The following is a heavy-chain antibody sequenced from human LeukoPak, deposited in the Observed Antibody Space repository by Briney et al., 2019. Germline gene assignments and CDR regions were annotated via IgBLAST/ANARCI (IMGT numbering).Heavy chain of an antibody. D-gene: IGHD6-19*01. CDR1: GGSISSSSYY. V-gene: IGHV4-39*01. J-gene: IGHJ4*02. Sequence: KPSETLSLTCTVSGGSISSSSYYWGWIRQPPGKGLEWIVCIYYSGSTYYNPSLKSRVTISVDTSKNQSSVKLSSVTAADTAVYYCARPAVAGDYWGQGTLVTVSS. CDR2: IYYSGST. CDR3: ARPAVAGDY.